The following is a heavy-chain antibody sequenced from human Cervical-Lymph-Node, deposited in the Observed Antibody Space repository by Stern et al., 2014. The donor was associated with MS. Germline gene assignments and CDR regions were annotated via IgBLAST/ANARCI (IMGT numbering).Heavy chain of an antibody. CDR2: VYLSGST. CDR3: ALGAEWFDP. V-gene: IGHV4-61*02. J-gene: IGHJ5*02. Sequence: VQLVESGPGLVKPSQTLSLTCTVSGGSISNDNFFWSWIRQPAGKGLEWIGRVYLSGSTNYNPSLKSRVTTSMDTSMHQFPLKLNSVTAADTAVYYCALGAEWFDPWGQGTLVTVSS. CDR1: GGSISNDNFF. D-gene: IGHD1-26*01.